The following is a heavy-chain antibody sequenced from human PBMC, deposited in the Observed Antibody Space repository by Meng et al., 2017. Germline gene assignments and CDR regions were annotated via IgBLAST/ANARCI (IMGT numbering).Heavy chain of an antibody. D-gene: IGHD4-17*01. V-gene: IGHV4-31*03. CDR3: ARCADYGDYEEYYFDY. CDR1: GGSISSGGYY. J-gene: IGHJ4*02. Sequence: QVQRQESGPGLVKPSQTLSLTCTVSGGSISSGGYYWSWIRQHPGKGLEWIGYIYYSGSTYYNPSLKSRVTISVDTSKNQFSLKLSSVTAADTAVYYCARCADYGDYEEYYFDYWGQGTPVTVSS. CDR2: IYYSGST.